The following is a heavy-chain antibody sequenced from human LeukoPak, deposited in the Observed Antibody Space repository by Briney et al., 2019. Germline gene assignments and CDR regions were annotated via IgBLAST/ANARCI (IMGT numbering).Heavy chain of an antibody. D-gene: IGHD3-10*01. CDR2: IYYSGYT. CDR3: AKHYMGSYDNRGLDY. J-gene: IGHJ4*02. CDR1: GSSISNYY. V-gene: IGHV4-39*01. Sequence: SETLSLTCTVSGSSISNYYWGWIRQPPGKGLEWIGSIYYSGYTYYNPSVESRVTISVDTSKNQFSLKLSSVTAADTAVYYCAKHYMGSYDNRGLDYWGQGSLVTVSS.